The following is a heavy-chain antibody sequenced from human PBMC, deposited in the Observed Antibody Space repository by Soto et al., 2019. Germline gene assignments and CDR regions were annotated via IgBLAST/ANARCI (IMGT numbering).Heavy chain of an antibody. CDR1: GFTFSSYA. J-gene: IGHJ4*02. CDR3: ASRSSGWYFDY. CDR2: ISGSGGST. D-gene: IGHD6-19*01. V-gene: IGHV3-23*01. Sequence: GGALRLSCAASGFTFSSYAMSWVRQAPGKGLEWVSVISGSGGSTYYADSVKGRFTISRDNSKNTLYLQMNSLRAEDTAVYYCASRSSGWYFDYWGQGTLVTVSS.